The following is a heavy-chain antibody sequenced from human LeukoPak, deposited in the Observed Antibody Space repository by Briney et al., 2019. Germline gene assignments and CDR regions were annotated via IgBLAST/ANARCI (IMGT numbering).Heavy chain of an antibody. V-gene: IGHV3-21*01. CDR2: ISSSSSYI. J-gene: IGHJ4*02. D-gene: IGHD5-24*01. CDR3: ATVETALFDY. Sequence: GGSLRLSCAASGFTFSSYSMNWVRQAPGKGLEWVSSISSSSSYIYYADSVKGRFTISRDNAKNSLYLQMNSLRAEDTAVYYCATVETALFDYWGQGTLVTVSS. CDR1: GFTFSSYS.